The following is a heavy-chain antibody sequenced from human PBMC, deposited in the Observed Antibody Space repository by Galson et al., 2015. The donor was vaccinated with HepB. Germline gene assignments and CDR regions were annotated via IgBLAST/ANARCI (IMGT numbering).Heavy chain of an antibody. J-gene: IGHJ3*02. V-gene: IGHV2-70*11. CDR1: GFSLSTSGMC. D-gene: IGHD3-22*01. CDR2: IDWDDDK. Sequence: PALVKPTQTLTLTCTFSGFSLSTSGMCVSWIRQPPGKALEWLARIDWDDDKYYSTSLKTRLTIPKDTSKNQVVLSMTNMDPVDTATYYCARSDQYYYDSSGAFDIWGQGTMVTVSS. CDR3: ARSDQYYYDSSGAFDI.